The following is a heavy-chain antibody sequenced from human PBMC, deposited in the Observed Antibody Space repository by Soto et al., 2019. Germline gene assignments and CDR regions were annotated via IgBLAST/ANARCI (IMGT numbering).Heavy chain of an antibody. Sequence: GGSLRLSCAGSGFPFSNAWINWVRHVPGKGLEWVGRIKSRALGGTTDFAAPVRDRFAITRDDSRNVAYMQMNSLHTDYTAFYYCTTDSYSSMVVVRFDYWGHGSLVTVSS. CDR1: GFPFSNAW. D-gene: IGHD2-15*01. J-gene: IGHJ4*01. CDR2: IKSRALGGTT. CDR3: TTDSYSSMVVVRFDY. V-gene: IGHV3-15*07.